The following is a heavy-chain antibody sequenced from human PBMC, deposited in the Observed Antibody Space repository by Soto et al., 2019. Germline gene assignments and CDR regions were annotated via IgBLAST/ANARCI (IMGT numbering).Heavy chain of an antibody. J-gene: IGHJ4*02. Sequence: GGSLRLSCAASGFTFSSYGMHWVRQAPGKGLEWVAVISYDGSNKYYADSVKGRFTISRDNSKNTLYLQMNSLRAEDTAVYYWAKDDCLQEKTFNSWGQEPRVTVS. D-gene: IGHD3-9*01. CDR1: GFTFSSYG. CDR3: AKDDCLQEKTFNS. V-gene: IGHV3-30*18. CDR2: ISYDGSNK.